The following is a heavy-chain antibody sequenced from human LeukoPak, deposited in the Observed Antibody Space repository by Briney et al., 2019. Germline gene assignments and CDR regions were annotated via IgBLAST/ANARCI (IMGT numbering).Heavy chain of an antibody. V-gene: IGHV3-33*08. CDR3: ARAQGLSSSWYLNWFDP. Sequence: GGSLRLSCAASGFTFSNYAMSWVRQAPGKGLEWVAVIWYDGSNKYYADSVKGRFTISRDNSKNTLYLQMNSLRAEDTAVYYCARAQGLSSSWYLNWFDPWGQGTLVTVSS. CDR1: GFTFSNYA. CDR2: IWYDGSNK. J-gene: IGHJ5*02. D-gene: IGHD6-13*01.